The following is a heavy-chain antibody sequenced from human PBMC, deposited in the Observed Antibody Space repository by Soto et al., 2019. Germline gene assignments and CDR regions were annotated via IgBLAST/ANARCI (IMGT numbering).Heavy chain of an antibody. J-gene: IGHJ4*02. CDR2: IHYSGST. CDR1: GGTISAYY. CDR3: ARNPKDFWNGYYFDS. Sequence: SETLSLTCSVSGGTISAYYWNWIRQSPGKGLEWIGYIHYSGSTSYNRSLESRVTISLNPSKTQFSLKLSSVTAADTAFYYCARNPKDFWNGYYFDSWGQGTLVTVSS. D-gene: IGHD3-3*01. V-gene: IGHV4-59*01.